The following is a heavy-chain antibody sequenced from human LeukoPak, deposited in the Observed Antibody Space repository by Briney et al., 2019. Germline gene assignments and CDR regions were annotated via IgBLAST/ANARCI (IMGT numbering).Heavy chain of an antibody. CDR1: GYTFSSYT. CDR3: ARASGSYYRGIDY. D-gene: IGHD1-26*01. CDR2: ISSSSSFI. Sequence: GGSLRLSCAASGYTFSSYTMNWVRQAPGKGLEWVSSISSSSSFIYSPDSVKGRFTISRDNANNSLYLQMNSLRAEDTAVYYCARASGSYYRGIDYWGQGTLVTVSS. J-gene: IGHJ4*02. V-gene: IGHV3-21*01.